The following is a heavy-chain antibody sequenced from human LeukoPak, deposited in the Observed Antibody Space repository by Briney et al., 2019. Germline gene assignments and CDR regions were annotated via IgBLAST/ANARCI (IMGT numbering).Heavy chain of an antibody. V-gene: IGHV3-21*01. CDR2: ISSSSSYI. CDR3: ARDAPSDYYEDGMDV. Sequence: GGSLRLSCAASGFTFSSYSMNWVRQAPGKGLEWVSSISSSSSYIYYADSVKGRFTISRDNAKNSLYLQMNSLRAEDTAVYYCARDAPSDYYEDGMDVWGQGTTVTVTS. J-gene: IGHJ6*02. D-gene: IGHD3-22*01. CDR1: GFTFSSYS.